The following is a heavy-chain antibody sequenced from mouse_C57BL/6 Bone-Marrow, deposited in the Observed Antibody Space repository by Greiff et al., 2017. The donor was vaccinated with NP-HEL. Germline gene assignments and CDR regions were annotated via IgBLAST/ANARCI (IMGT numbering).Heavy chain of an antibody. V-gene: IGHV5-6*02. CDR3: ARLYYGSSRDFDY. J-gene: IGHJ2*01. Sequence: DVMLVESGGDLVKPGGSLKLSCAASGFTFSSYGMSWVRQTPDKRLEWVATISSGGSYTYYPDSVKGRFTISRDNAKNTLYLQMSSLKSEDTAMYYCARLYYGSSRDFDYWGQGTTLTVSS. D-gene: IGHD1-1*01. CDR1: GFTFSSYG. CDR2: ISSGGSYT.